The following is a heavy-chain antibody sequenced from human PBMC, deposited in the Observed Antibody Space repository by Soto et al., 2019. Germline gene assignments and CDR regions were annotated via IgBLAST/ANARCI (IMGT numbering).Heavy chain of an antibody. CDR1: GGTFSSYA. Sequence: SVKVSCKASGGTFSSYAISWVRQAPGQGLEWMGGIIPIFGTANYAQKFQGRVTITADKSTSTAYMELSSLRSEDTAVYYCAALPTYYDFWSGYRDFDYWGQGTLVTVSS. J-gene: IGHJ4*02. V-gene: IGHV1-69*06. CDR3: AALPTYYDFWSGYRDFDY. CDR2: IIPIFGTA. D-gene: IGHD3-3*01.